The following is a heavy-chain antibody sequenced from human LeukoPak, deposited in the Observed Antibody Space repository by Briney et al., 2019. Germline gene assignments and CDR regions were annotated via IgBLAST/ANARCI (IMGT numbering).Heavy chain of an antibody. CDR3: ARSGYAVDYFDS. CDR2: IGQDGSEM. J-gene: IGHJ4*02. V-gene: IGHV3-7*01. Sequence: EGVANIGQDGSEMYYVDSVKGRFTISRDNAKNSLSLQMDSLRAEDTAVYYCARSGYAVDYFDSWGQGTLVTVSX. D-gene: IGHD5-12*01.